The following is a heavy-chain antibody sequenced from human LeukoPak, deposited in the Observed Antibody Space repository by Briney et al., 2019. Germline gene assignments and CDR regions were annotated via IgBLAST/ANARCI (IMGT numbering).Heavy chain of an antibody. CDR1: GFTFSTYV. Sequence: PGGSLRLSCAASGFTFSTYVMTWVRQAPGKGLEWVSALSGSGGSTFYADSVKGRFTISRDNSNSTLYPQMNSLRAEDTAVYYCAKGRTPDYWGQGTLVTVSS. D-gene: IGHD2-15*01. CDR3: AKGRTPDY. V-gene: IGHV3-23*01. CDR2: LSGSGGST. J-gene: IGHJ4*02.